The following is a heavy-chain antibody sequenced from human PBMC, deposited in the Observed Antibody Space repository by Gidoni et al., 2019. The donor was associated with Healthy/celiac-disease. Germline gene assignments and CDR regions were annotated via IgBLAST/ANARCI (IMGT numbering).Heavy chain of an antibody. D-gene: IGHD6-13*01. CDR3: AKDSSSCYAPSWY. Sequence: EVQPLESGGGLVPPGGSLRLSCAAAGLHFSSYAMSWVRQAPGSGLECVSAISGSGGCTYYAVSCKGRFTIAIDKSKNTLYLQMNSLRAEDTAVYYCAKDSSSCYAPSWYWGQGTLVTVSS. J-gene: IGHJ4*02. CDR1: GLHFSSYA. V-gene: IGHV3-23*01. CDR2: ISGSGGCT.